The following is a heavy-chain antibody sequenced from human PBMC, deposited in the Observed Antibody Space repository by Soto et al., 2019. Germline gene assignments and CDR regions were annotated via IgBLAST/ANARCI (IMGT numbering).Heavy chain of an antibody. D-gene: IGHD3-10*01. CDR1: GYSFTSYW. V-gene: IGHV5-51*01. Sequence: PGESLKISCKGSGYSFTSYWIGWVRQMPGKGLEWMGIIYPGDSDTRYSPSFQGQVTISADKSISTAYPQWSSLKASDTAMYYCARHVGDPYYYGSGSYYNFVMDVWGQGTTVTVSS. CDR2: IYPGDSDT. J-gene: IGHJ6*02. CDR3: ARHVGDPYYYGSGSYYNFVMDV.